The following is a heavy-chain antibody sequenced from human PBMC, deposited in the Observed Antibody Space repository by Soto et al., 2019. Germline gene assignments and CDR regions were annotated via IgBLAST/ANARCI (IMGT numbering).Heavy chain of an antibody. CDR2: ISYTGST. J-gene: IGHJ5*02. V-gene: IGHV4-39*01. Sequence: QLQLQELGPGLVKPSETLSLTCTVSGGSISSSSYYWGWIRQPPGKGLEWIGSISYTGSTYYNPSLKSRVTISVDTSKNQFSLKLSSVTAADTAVYYCARHSNYDILTGYYDSGWFDPWGQGTLVTVSS. CDR3: ARHSNYDILTGYYDSGWFDP. CDR1: GGSISSSSYY. D-gene: IGHD3-9*01.